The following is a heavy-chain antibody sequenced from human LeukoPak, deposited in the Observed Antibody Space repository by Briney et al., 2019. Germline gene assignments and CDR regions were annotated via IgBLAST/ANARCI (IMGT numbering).Heavy chain of an antibody. CDR1: GGSISSSSYY. V-gene: IGHV4-39*01. Sequence: SETLSLTCTVSGGSISSSSYYWGWIRLPPGKGLEWIGSIYYSGSTYYNPSLKSRVTISVDTSKNQFSLKLSSVTAADTAVYYCARRARGGLDPGSFDYWGQGTLVTVSS. J-gene: IGHJ4*02. CDR2: IYYSGST. CDR3: ARRARGGLDPGSFDY. D-gene: IGHD3/OR15-3a*01.